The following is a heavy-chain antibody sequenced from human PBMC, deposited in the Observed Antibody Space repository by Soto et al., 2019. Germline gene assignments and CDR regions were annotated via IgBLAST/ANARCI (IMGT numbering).Heavy chain of an antibody. V-gene: IGHV3-21*01. CDR3: ARARGMATIYYFDY. J-gene: IGHJ4*02. CDR1: GFTFSSYS. D-gene: IGHD5-12*01. CDR2: ISSSSSYI. Sequence: RRLSCAASGFTFSSYSMNWVRQAPGKGLEWVSSISSSSSYIYYADSVKGRFTISRDNAKNSLYLQMNSLRAEDTAVYYCARARGMATIYYFDYWGQGTLVTVSS.